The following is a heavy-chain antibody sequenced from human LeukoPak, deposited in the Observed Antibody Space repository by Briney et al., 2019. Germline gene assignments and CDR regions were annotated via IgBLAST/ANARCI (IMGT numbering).Heavy chain of an antibody. V-gene: IGHV4-34*01. CDR3: ARGRQDVTMIVVVMTAVSYYLDV. J-gene: IGHJ6*03. D-gene: IGHD3-22*01. Sequence: SETLSLTCAVYGGSFSGYYWAWIRQTPEKGLEWIGEMNPSGRTNYNPSLKSRVTISVDTSKNQFSLELSSVTAADTAVYYCARGRQDVTMIVVVMTAVSYYLDVWGKGTTVTVS. CDR1: GGSFSGYY. CDR2: MNPSGRT.